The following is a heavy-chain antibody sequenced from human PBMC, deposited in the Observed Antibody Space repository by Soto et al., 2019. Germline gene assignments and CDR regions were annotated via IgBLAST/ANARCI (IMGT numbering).Heavy chain of an antibody. CDR3: ARVTVGARRGYFDY. J-gene: IGHJ4*02. CDR2: IYYSGST. D-gene: IGHD3-16*01. Sequence: QVQLQESGAGLVKPSETLSLTCTVYGGSVSSGCCCWSRIRPRPGQGLEGIGHIYYSGSTNYNPSLRSRVTISVDTSNNHFSLKLSSVTAADTAVYYCARVTVGARRGYFDYWGQGTLVTVSS. CDR1: GGSVSSGCCC. V-gene: IGHV4-61*01.